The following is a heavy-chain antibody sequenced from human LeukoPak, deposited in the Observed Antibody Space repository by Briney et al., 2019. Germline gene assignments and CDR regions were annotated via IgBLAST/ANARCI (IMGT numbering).Heavy chain of an antibody. D-gene: IGHD4-17*01. CDR2: ISYDGSNK. Sequence: GGSLRLSCAAPGFTFSSYAMHWVRQAPGKGLEWGAVISYDGSNKYYADSVKGRFTISRDNSKNTLYLQMNSLRAEDTAVYYCARGDYGDSNFDYWGQGTLVTVSS. V-gene: IGHV3-30*04. CDR3: ARGDYGDSNFDY. J-gene: IGHJ4*02. CDR1: GFTFSSYA.